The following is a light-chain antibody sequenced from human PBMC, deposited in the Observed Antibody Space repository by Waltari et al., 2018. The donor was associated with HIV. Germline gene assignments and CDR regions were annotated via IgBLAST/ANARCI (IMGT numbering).Light chain of an antibody. CDR3: QSYDSSLSGYV. CDR1: SPNIEAGYQ. V-gene: IGLV1-40*01. Sequence: QSVLTQPPSVSGAPGQRVTISCTGSSPNIEAGYQVHWYQQLPGPAPKLLIYGNSNRPSGVPDRFSGSKSGTSASLAITGLQAEDEADYHCQSYDSSLSGYVFGTGTKVTVL. CDR2: GNS. J-gene: IGLJ1*01.